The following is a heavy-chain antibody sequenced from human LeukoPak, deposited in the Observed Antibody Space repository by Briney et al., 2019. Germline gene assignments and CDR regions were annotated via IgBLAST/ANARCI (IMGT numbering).Heavy chain of an antibody. Sequence: PSETLSLTCSVSGGSLNSYYWSWLRQSPGKGLEWIAYIYTSGTTNYNPSLKSRLTTSIDASKNQFPLNLTSVTAADTAVYYCALGGRTGWFDPWGQGILVTVAS. D-gene: IGHD1-14*01. V-gene: IGHV4-4*08. CDR1: GGSLNSYY. CDR2: IYTSGTT. J-gene: IGHJ5*02. CDR3: ALGGRTGWFDP.